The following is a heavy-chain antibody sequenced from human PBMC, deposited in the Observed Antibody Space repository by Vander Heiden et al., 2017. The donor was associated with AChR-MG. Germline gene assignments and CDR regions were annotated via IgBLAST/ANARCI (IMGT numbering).Heavy chain of an antibody. D-gene: IGHD6-13*01. CDR2: IYYSGST. Sequence: VQLQESGPGLVKPSETLSLTCTVSGGSISSYYWSWIRQPPGKGLEWIGYIYYSGSTNYNPSLKSRVTISVDTSKNQFSLKLSSVTAADTAVYYCARDPDSSSWYDYWGQGTLVTVSS. CDR1: GGSISSYY. V-gene: IGHV4-59*01. J-gene: IGHJ4*02. CDR3: ARDPDSSSWYDY.